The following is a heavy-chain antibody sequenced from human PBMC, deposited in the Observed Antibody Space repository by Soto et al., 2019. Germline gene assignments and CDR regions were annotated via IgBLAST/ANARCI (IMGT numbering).Heavy chain of an antibody. D-gene: IGHD6-19*01. Sequence: EVQLVESGGGLVQPGRSLRLSCTTSGFTLGDYGMSWFRQAPGKGLEWVGFIRSKAYGGTADYAASVKGRFTISRDDSKSIAYLKMNSLKTEDTAVYYCTREQLHKWLVGLDSWGQGTLVTVSS. CDR2: IRSKAYGGTA. CDR3: TREQLHKWLVGLDS. J-gene: IGHJ4*02. V-gene: IGHV3-49*03. CDR1: GFTLGDYG.